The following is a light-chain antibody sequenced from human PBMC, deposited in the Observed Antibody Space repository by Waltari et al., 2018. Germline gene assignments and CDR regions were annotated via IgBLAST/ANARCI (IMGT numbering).Light chain of an antibody. CDR2: GVT. CDR3: SSYAGTNNLL. Sequence: QSALTQPPSASGSPGQSVTISCTGTSSDVGRYDYVSGYQHHPGKAPKLLIYGVTKRPSGGPDRFSGSKSGNTASLTISGLQTDDEAHYYCSSYAGTNNLLFGGGTKVTVL. J-gene: IGLJ2*01. V-gene: IGLV2-8*01. CDR1: SSDVGRYDY.